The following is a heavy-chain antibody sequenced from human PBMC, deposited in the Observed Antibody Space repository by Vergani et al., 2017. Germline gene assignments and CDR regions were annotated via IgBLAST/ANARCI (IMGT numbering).Heavy chain of an antibody. CDR2: IWYDGSNK. CDR1: GFTFSSYG. J-gene: IGHJ6*03. D-gene: IGHD2-2*01. CDR3: ARGAGYCSSTSCPPTLRHYYYYIDV. V-gene: IGHV3-33*01. Sequence: QVQLVESGGGVVQPGRSLRLSCAVSGFTFSSYGMHWVRQAPGKGLEWVAVIWYDGSNKYYADSVKGRFTISRDSSKNTLYLQMNGLRAEDTAVYYCARGAGYCSSTSCPPTLRHYYYYIDVWGKGTTVTVSS.